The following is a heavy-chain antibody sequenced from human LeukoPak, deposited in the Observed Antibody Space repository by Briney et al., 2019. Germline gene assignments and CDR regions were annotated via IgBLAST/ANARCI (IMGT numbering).Heavy chain of an antibody. CDR1: GGTFSSYA. Sequence: LVKVSCKASGGTFSSYAISWVRQAPGQGLEWMGGIIPIFGTANYAQKFQGRVTMTRDTSTSTVYMELSSLRSEDTAVYYCATTTGGAFDIWGQGTMVTVSS. V-gene: IGHV1-69*05. J-gene: IGHJ3*02. CDR3: ATTTGGAFDI. D-gene: IGHD4-17*01. CDR2: IIPIFGTA.